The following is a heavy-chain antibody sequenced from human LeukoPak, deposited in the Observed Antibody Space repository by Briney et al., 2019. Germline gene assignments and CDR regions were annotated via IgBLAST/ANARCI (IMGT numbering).Heavy chain of an antibody. CDR2: ISWNSGNI. CDR1: GFTFDDYA. V-gene: IGHV3-9*03. CDR3: AKASSRAEYFHH. J-gene: IGHJ1*01. Sequence: GGSLRLSCVASGFTFDDYAMHWVRQAPGKGLEWVSGISWNSGNIGYADSVKGRFTISRDNAKNSLYLQMNSLRAEDMALYYCAKASSRAEYFHHWGQGTLVTVSS.